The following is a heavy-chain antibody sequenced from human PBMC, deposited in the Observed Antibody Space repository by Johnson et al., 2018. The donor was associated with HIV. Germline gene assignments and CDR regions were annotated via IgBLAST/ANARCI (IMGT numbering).Heavy chain of an antibody. CDR2: ISSSGSTI. V-gene: IGHV3-11*04. CDR3: VTRGPTHRPGAFDI. D-gene: IGHD1-14*01. Sequence: QVQLVESGGGLVKPGGSLRLSCAASGFTFSDYYMSWIRQAPGKGPDWVSYISSSGSTIYYADSVKGRFTISRDNAKNSLYLQMNSLRAEDTAVYYCVTRGPTHRPGAFDIWGQGTLVTVSS. J-gene: IGHJ3*02. CDR1: GFTFSDYY.